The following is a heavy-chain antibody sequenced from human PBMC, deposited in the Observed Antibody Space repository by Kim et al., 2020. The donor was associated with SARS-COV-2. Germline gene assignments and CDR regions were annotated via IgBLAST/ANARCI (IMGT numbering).Heavy chain of an antibody. D-gene: IGHD3-3*01. J-gene: IGHJ3*02. V-gene: IGHV3-30*04. CDR1: GFTFSSYA. CDR3: ARGPLDDAFDI. Sequence: GGSLRLSCAASGFTFSSYAMHWVRQAPGKGLEWVAVISYDGSNKYYVDSVKGRFTISRDNSKNTLYLQMNSLRAEDTAVYYCARGPLDDAFDIWGQGTMVTVSS. CDR2: ISYDGSNK.